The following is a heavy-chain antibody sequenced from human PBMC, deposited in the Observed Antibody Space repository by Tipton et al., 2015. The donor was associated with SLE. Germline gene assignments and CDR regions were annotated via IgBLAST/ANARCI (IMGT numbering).Heavy chain of an antibody. CDR2: IYSTGTT. CDR1: GDSITNLNDF. V-gene: IGHV4-39*07. Sequence: TLSLTCTVSGDSITNLNDFWGWIRQPPGKGLEWIGSIYSTGTTYYNASFKDRVTMSIDTSTNQFSLRLASVTAADTAVYFCARQTTEAGVVGYFFDYWGQGTLVTVPS. D-gene: IGHD6-19*01. J-gene: IGHJ4*02. CDR3: ARQTTEAGVVGYFFDY.